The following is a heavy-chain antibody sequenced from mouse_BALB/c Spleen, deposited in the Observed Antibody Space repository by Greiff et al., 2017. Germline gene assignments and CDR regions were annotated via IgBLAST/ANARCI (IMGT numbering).Heavy chain of an antibody. CDR1: GFTFSSFG. CDR3: ARYDGYDYYAMDY. Sequence: EVHLVESGGGLVQPGGSRKLSCAASGFTFSSFGMHWVRQAPEKGLEWVAYISSGSSTIYYADTVKGRFTISRDNPKNTLFLQMTSLRSEDTAMYYCARYDGYDYYAMDYWGQGTSVTVSS. J-gene: IGHJ4*01. CDR2: ISSGSSTI. V-gene: IGHV5-17*02. D-gene: IGHD2-2*01.